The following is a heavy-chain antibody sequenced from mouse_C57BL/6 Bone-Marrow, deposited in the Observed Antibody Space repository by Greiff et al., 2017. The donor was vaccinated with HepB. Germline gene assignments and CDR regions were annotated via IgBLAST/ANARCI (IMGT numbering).Heavy chain of an antibody. D-gene: IGHD1-1*01. V-gene: IGHV1-69*01. J-gene: IGHJ2*01. CDR1: GYTFTSYW. CDR3: ARRTCYYYGSSYFDY. CDR2: SDPSDSYT. Sequence: VQLQQPGAELVMPGASVKLSCKASGYTFTSYWMHWVKQRPGQGLEWIGESDPSDSYTNYNQKFKGKSTLTVDKSSSTAYMQLSSLTSEDSAVYYCARRTCYYYGSSYFDYWGQGTTLTVSS.